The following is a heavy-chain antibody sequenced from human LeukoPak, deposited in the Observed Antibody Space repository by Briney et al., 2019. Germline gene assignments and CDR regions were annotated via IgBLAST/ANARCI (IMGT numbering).Heavy chain of an antibody. J-gene: IGHJ4*02. CDR3: ARDRQQLVRGDYFDY. CDR1: GGSISSYY. CDR2: IFYSGST. Sequence: PSETLSLTCTVSGGSISSYYWSWIRQPPGKALEWIGYIFYSGSTTYNPSLNSRVTISVDTSKNQFSLMLSSVTAAGTAVYYCARDRQQLVRGDYFDYWGQGTLVTVSS. V-gene: IGHV4-59*01. D-gene: IGHD6-13*01.